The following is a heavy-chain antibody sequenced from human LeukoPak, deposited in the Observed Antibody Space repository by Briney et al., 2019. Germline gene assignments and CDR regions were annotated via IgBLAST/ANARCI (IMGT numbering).Heavy chain of an antibody. CDR1: GGSFSGYY. D-gene: IGHD2-15*01. CDR2: INHSGST. J-gene: IGHJ3*02. V-gene: IGHV4-34*01. CDR3: AAGPGWNAFDI. Sequence: SETLSLTCAVYGGSFSGYYWSWIRQPPGKGLEWIGEINHSGSTNYNPSLKSRVTISVDTSKNQFSLKLSSLRSEDTAVYYCAAGPGWNAFDIWGQGTMVTVSS.